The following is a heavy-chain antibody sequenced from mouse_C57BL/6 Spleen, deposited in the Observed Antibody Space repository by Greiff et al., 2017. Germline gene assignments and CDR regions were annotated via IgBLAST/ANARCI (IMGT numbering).Heavy chain of an antibody. CDR1: GFTFSDYG. Sequence: EVMLVESGGGLVKPGGSLKLSCAASGFTFSDYGMHWVRQAPEKGLEWVAYISSGSSTIYYADTVKGRFTISRDNAKNTLFLQMTSLRSEDTAMYYCARSRYYGVGTWGQGTTLTVSS. D-gene: IGHD1-1*01. CDR2: ISSGSSTI. J-gene: IGHJ2*01. CDR3: ARSRYYGVGT. V-gene: IGHV5-17*01.